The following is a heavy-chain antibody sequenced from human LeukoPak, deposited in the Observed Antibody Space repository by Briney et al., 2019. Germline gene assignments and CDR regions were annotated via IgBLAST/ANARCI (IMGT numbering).Heavy chain of an antibody. Sequence: PSETLSLTCTVSGASISSGDYYWSWIRQPPGKGLEWIGYIYSTGSTPHNPSLRNPIAISLDTSKNQFSLKLSSVTAADTAVYYCARGVFWSSYYVYWGQGTQVTVSS. D-gene: IGHD3-3*01. CDR2: IYSTGST. CDR3: ARGVFWSSYYVY. CDR1: GASISSGDYY. J-gene: IGHJ4*02. V-gene: IGHV4-30-4*01.